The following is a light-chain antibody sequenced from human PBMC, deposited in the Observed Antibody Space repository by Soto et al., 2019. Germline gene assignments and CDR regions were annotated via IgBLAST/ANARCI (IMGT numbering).Light chain of an antibody. CDR1: SSDVGGYNY. V-gene: IGLV2-14*01. Sequence: QSVLTQPRSASGSPGQSITISCTGTSSDVGGYNYVSWYQQHPGKAPKLMIYEVSNRPSGVSNRFSGSKSGNTASLTISGLQAEDEADYYCSSYTSSSTRVFGGGTKLTVL. CDR3: SSYTSSSTRV. J-gene: IGLJ2*01. CDR2: EVS.